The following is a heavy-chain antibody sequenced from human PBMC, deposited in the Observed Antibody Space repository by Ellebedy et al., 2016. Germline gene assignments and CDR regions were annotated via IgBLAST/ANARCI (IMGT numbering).Heavy chain of an antibody. Sequence: SETLSLTCTVSGGSISSYYWSWIRQPPGKGLEWIGSVYYIGSTNYNPSLKSRVTISVDKSKNQFSLKLSSVTAADTAVYFCAITHGPYPLFDYWGQGTLVTVSS. D-gene: IGHD2-2*01. J-gene: IGHJ4*02. V-gene: IGHV4-59*08. CDR3: AITHGPYPLFDY. CDR1: GGSISSYY. CDR2: VYYIGST.